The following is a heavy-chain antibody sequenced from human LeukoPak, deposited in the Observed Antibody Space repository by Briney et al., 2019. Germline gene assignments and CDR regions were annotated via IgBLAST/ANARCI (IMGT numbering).Heavy chain of an antibody. D-gene: IGHD1-1*01. Sequence: GGSLRLSCAASGFTFSSYAMSWVRQAPGKGLEWVSAISGSGGSTYYADSVKGRFTISRDNSKNTLYLQMNSLRAEDTAVYYCAKNWKAATNYYYMDVWGKGTTVTVSS. V-gene: IGHV3-23*01. CDR3: AKNWKAATNYYYMDV. CDR1: GFTFSSYA. CDR2: ISGSGGST. J-gene: IGHJ6*03.